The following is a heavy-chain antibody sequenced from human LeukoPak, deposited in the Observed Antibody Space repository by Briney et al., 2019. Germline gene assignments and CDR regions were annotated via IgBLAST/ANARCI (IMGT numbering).Heavy chain of an antibody. Sequence: SQTLSLTCAVSGGSISSGGYSWSWIWQPPGKGLERIGYIYHSGSTYYNPSLKSRVTISVDRSKNQFSLKLSSVTAADTAVYYCARGIAAAGIRRGWFDPWGQGTLVTVSS. CDR2: IYHSGST. V-gene: IGHV4-30-2*01. J-gene: IGHJ5*02. D-gene: IGHD6-13*01. CDR1: GGSISSGGYS. CDR3: ARGIAAAGIRRGWFDP.